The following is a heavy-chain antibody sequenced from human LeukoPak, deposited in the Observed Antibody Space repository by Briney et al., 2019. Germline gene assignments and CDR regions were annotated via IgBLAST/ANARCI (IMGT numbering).Heavy chain of an antibody. CDR2: INHSGST. D-gene: IGHD1-26*01. Sequence: SETLSLTCDVYGGSFSGYYWSWIRQSPGKGLEWIGEINHSGSTNYSPSLKSRVTISEDTSKNQFSLKLTSVTAADTAVYYCARFLSGSAAKSCFDLWGQGTLVTVSS. J-gene: IGHJ5*02. V-gene: IGHV4-34*01. CDR1: GGSFSGYY. CDR3: ARFLSGSAAKSCFDL.